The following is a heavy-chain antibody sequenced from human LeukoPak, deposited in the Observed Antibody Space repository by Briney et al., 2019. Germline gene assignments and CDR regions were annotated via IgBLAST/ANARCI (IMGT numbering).Heavy chain of an antibody. CDR1: GSSISSSIYY. CDR2: LYYSGRT. D-gene: IGHD2-15*01. J-gene: IGHJ5*02. CDR3: ARVLVVVVAATPDWFDP. Sequence: SETLSLTCTVFGSSISSSIYYWGWIRQPPGKGLEWIGSLYYSGRTYYNPSLKSRVTISVDTSKNQFSLKVSSVTAAETAVYYCARVLVVVVAATPDWFDPWGQGTLVTVSS. V-gene: IGHV4-39*07.